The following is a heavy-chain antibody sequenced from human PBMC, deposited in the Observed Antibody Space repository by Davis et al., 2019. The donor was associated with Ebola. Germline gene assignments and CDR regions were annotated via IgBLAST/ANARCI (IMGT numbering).Heavy chain of an antibody. J-gene: IGHJ4*02. V-gene: IGHV3-21*04. D-gene: IGHD3-22*01. CDR2: LSSSYSYI. CDR3: AKNAGGTTTRFITS. CDR1: GFAFSSYS. Sequence: GGSLRLSCAASGFAFSSYSMNWVRQAPGKGLEWVSSLSSSYSYIYYADSVKGRFTISRDNSKNTLYLQMNSLRAEDTAVYYCAKNAGGTTTRFITSWGQGTLVTVSS.